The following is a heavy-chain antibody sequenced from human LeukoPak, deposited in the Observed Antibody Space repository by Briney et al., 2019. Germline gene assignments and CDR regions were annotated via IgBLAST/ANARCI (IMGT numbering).Heavy chain of an antibody. CDR2: IKQDGSEK. CDR1: GFTFSDYL. J-gene: IGHJ4*02. V-gene: IGHV3-7*01. Sequence: PGGSLRLSCVGSGFTFSDYLMSWVRQAPGKGLEWVANIKQDGSEKDYVDALKGRFTISRDNAKNSLYLQMNSLRAEDTAVYYCARWLELMRNFDWWGQGTLVTVS. D-gene: IGHD5-24*01. CDR3: ARWLELMRNFDW.